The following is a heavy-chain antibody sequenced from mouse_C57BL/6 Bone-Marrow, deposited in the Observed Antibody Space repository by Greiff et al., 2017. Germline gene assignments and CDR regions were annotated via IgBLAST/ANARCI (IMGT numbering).Heavy chain of an antibody. V-gene: IGHV5-4*03. Sequence: DVMLVESGGGLVKPGGSLKLSCAASGFTFSSYAMSWVRQTPEKRLEWVATISDGGSYTYSPDNVTGRFTVSRENAKNNLYLQMSHLKSEDTAMSYCARGWLLRGAYWGQGTLVTVSA. J-gene: IGHJ3*01. CDR2: ISDGGSYT. CDR3: ARGWLLRGAY. CDR1: GFTFSSYA. D-gene: IGHD2-3*01.